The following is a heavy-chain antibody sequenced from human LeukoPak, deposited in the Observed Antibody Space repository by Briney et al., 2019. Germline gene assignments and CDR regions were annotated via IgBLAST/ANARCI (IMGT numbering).Heavy chain of an antibody. Sequence: SQTLSLTCTVSGGSISSGGYYWSWIRQHPGTGLEWIGYIYYSGSTYYNPSLKSRVTISVDTSKNQFSLKLSSVTAADTAVYYWARYADGGGSLDSWGRGPLVTVSP. CDR1: GGSISSGGYY. CDR2: IYYSGST. V-gene: IGHV4-31*03. J-gene: IGHJ4*02. D-gene: IGHD3-16*01. CDR3: ARYADGGGSLDS.